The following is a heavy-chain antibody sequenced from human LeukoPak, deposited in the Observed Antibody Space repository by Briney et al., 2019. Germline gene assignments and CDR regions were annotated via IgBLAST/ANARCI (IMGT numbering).Heavy chain of an antibody. Sequence: GGSLRLSCAASGFTLSSYAMSWVRQAPGKGLEWVSIIYSGGSTFYADSVKGRFTISRDNSKNTLYLQMNSLRAEDTAVYYCARGGSYLSAFDIWGQGTMVTVSS. CDR1: GFTLSSYA. V-gene: IGHV3-53*01. J-gene: IGHJ3*02. CDR2: IYSGGST. D-gene: IGHD1-26*01. CDR3: ARGGSYLSAFDI.